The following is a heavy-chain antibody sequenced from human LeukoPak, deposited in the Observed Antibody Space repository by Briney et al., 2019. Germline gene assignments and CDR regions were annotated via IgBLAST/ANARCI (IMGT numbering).Heavy chain of an antibody. Sequence: LAGGSLRLSCAASGFTFSIYAMSWVRHAPGKGLQWVSSITSSGDGTYYADSVKGRFTISRDNSENMLYLQMNSLRVEDTAVYFCAKDRPNYYGSNGHYYRRDGDYWGQGTLVTVSS. CDR1: GFTFSIYA. J-gene: IGHJ4*02. V-gene: IGHV3-23*01. CDR3: AKDRPNYYGSNGHYYRRDGDY. CDR2: ITSSGDGT. D-gene: IGHD3-22*01.